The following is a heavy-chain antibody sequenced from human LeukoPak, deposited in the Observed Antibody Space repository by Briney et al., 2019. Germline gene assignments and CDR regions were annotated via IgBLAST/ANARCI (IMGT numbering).Heavy chain of an antibody. D-gene: IGHD1-1*01. CDR1: GFTFNKYA. J-gene: IGHJ4*02. CDR3: AKVVGTGTTPTDY. V-gene: IGHV3-23*01. CDR2: ISASGDNT. Sequence: GGSLRLSCAASGFTFNKYAMTWVRQAPGKGLVWVAVISASGDNTDYADSVRGRFTISRDNSKNTLSLQMNSLRVEDTAVYYCAKVVGTGTTPTDYWGQGTLVTVSS.